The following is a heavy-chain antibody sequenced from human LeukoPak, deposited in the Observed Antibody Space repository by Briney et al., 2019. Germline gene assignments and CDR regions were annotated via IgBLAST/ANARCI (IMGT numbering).Heavy chain of an antibody. CDR2: IIPIFGTA. V-gene: IGHV1-69*13. CDR1: GGTFSSYA. CDR3: ASGQSGFSD. D-gene: IGHD3-10*01. Sequence: GASVKVSCKASGGTFSSYAISWVRQAPGQGLEWMGGIIPIFGTANYAQKFQGRVTITADESTSTAYMELSRLRSDDTAVYYCASGQSGFSDWGQGTLVTVSS. J-gene: IGHJ4*02.